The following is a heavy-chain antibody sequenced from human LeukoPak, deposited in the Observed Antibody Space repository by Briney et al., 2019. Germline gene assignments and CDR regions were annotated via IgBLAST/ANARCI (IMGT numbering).Heavy chain of an antibody. V-gene: IGHV4-4*09. CDR2: IYSRGST. J-gene: IGHJ5*02. CDR1: GDSIRSYY. CDR3: ARHSTAPYCGGDCYWFDP. Sequence: SETLSLTYSVSGDSIRSYYWSWVRQPPGKGLEWIGFIYSRGSTNYNPSLKSRVTISVDTSKNQFSLKLSSVTAADTAVYYCARHSTAPYCGGDCYWFDPWGQGTLVTVSS. D-gene: IGHD2-21*02.